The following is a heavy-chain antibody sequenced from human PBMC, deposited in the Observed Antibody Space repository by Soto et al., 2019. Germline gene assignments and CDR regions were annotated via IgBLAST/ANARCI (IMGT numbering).Heavy chain of an antibody. CDR2: ISSTTNYI. V-gene: IGHV3-21*06. CDR1: GFTFTRYS. CDR3: ARESEDLTSNFDY. J-gene: IGHJ4*02. Sequence: GGSLRLSCAASGFTFTRYSMNWVRQAPGKGLEWVSSISSTTNYIYYGDSMKGRFTISRDNAKNSLYLEMNSLRAEDTAVYYCARESEDLTSNFDYWCEGTLVTVSS.